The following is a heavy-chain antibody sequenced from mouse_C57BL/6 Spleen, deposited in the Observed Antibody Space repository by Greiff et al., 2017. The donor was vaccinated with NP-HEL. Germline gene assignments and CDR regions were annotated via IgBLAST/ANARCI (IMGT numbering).Heavy chain of an antibody. D-gene: IGHD2-3*01. CDR3: ARYYDGYYFDD. CDR2: INYDGSST. J-gene: IGHJ2*01. CDR1: GFNFSDYY. Sequence: EVKLVESEGGLVQPGSSMKLSCTASGFNFSDYYMAWVRQVPEKGLEWVANINYDGSSTYYLDSLKSRFIISRDNAKNILYMQMSSLKSEDTATYYCARYYDGYYFDDWGQGTTLTVSS. V-gene: IGHV5-16*01.